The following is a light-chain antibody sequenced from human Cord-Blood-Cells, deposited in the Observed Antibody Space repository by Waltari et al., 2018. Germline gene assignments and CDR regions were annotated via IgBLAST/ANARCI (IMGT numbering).Light chain of an antibody. CDR3: CSYAGSYPWV. CDR2: VGS. CDR1: SSDVGGYNY. Sequence: QSALTQPRSVSGSPGQSVTISCTGTSSDVGGYNYVSWYQQHPGKAPKLMIYVGSKRPSVVPDRFSGSKSGNTASLTISGLQAEDEADYYCCSYAGSYPWVFGGGTKLTVL. V-gene: IGLV2-11*01. J-gene: IGLJ3*02.